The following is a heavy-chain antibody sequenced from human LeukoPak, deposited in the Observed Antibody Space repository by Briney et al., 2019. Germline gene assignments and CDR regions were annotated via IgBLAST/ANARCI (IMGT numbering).Heavy chain of an antibody. J-gene: IGHJ6*02. CDR2: IYSGGST. CDR3: ARDLIVVVPAATSHGMDV. V-gene: IGHV3-66*01. CDR1: GFTVSSNY. D-gene: IGHD2-2*01. Sequence: GGSLRLSCAASGFTVSSNYMSWVRQAPGQGLELVSVIYSGGSTYYADSVKGRFTISRDNSKNTLYLQMNSLRAEDTAVYYCARDLIVVVPAATSHGMDVWGQGTTVTVSS.